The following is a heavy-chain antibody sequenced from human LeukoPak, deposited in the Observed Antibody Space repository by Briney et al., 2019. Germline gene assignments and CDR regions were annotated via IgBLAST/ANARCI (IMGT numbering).Heavy chain of an antibody. CDR3: ARDDYDSSGYYRHAFDI. CDR2: LYPADSDT. D-gene: IGHD3-22*01. Sequence: GESLQISCKGSGYSFTNYWIGLVRQMTAKGLEWMGILYPADSDTRYSPSFQGQVTISADKSISTAYLQWSSLKASDTAMYYCARDDYDSSGYYRHAFDIWGQGTIVTVSS. CDR1: GYSFTNYW. J-gene: IGHJ3*02. V-gene: IGHV5-51*01.